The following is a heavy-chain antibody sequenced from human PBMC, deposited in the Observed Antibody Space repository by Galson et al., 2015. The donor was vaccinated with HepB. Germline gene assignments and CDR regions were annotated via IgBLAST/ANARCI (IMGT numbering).Heavy chain of an antibody. CDR2: IYSGGST. V-gene: IGHV3-53*01. Sequence: SLRLSCAASGFTVSSNYMSWVRQAPGKGLEWVSVIYSGGSTYYADSVKGRFTISRDNSKNTLYLQMNSLRAEDTAVYYCARGDYGGNSYFDYWGQGTLVTVSS. CDR3: ARGDYGGNSYFDY. J-gene: IGHJ4*02. D-gene: IGHD4-23*01. CDR1: GFTVSSNY.